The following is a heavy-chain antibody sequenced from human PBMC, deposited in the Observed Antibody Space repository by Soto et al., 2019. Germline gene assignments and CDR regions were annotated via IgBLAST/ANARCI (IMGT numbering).Heavy chain of an antibody. J-gene: IGHJ4*02. CDR1: GGSISSGDYC. CDR2: IYYSGST. V-gene: IGHV4-30-4*02. Sequence: SDTLSLTCTVSGGSISSGDYCWSWIRQPPGKGLEWIGYIYYSGSTYYNPSLKSRVTISVDTSKNQFSLKLSSVTAADTAVYYCATTISSSAWSRDFWGQGTLVTLSS. CDR3: ATTISSSAWSRDF. D-gene: IGHD6-19*01.